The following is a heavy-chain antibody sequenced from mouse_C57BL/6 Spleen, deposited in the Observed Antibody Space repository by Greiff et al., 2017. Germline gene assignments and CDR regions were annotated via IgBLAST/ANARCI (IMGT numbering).Heavy chain of an antibody. CDR3: AREENTRERGYYCDY. V-gene: IGHV5-4*01. CDR2: ISDGGSYI. J-gene: IGHJ2*01. Sequence: EVQGVESGGGLVKPGGSLKLSCAASGFTFSSYAMSWVRQTPEKRLEWVATISDGGSYIYHPDNVKGRFTISRDNDKNNLYLQMRHLKSEDTAMYYCAREENTRERGYYCDYWGQGTTLTVSS. CDR1: GFTFSSYA. D-gene: IGHD5-2*01.